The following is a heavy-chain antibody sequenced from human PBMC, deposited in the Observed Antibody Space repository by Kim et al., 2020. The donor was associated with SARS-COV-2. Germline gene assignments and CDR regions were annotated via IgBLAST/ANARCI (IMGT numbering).Heavy chain of an antibody. D-gene: IGHD5-12*01. CDR2: ISGSGGST. J-gene: IGHJ6*02. CDR3: ATERVYSCYEPLVDSDYEVEDV. CDR1: GFTFSSYA. Sequence: GGSLRLSCAASGFTFSSYAMSWVRQAPGKGLEWVSAISGSGGSTYYADSVKGRFTITRDNSKNTLYLQMNSLRAEETAVYYCATERVYSCYEPLVDSDYEVEDVWGQGTPVTVSS. V-gene: IGHV3-23*01.